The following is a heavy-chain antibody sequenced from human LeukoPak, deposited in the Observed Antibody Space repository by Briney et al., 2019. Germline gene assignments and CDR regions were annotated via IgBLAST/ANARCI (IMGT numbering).Heavy chain of an antibody. V-gene: IGHV3-23*01. J-gene: IGHJ4*02. CDR3: AKDKGIHGAEVFDY. CDR2: ISASGDGT. CDR1: GFTFSSYA. D-gene: IGHD5-18*01. Sequence: GGSLRLSCAASGFTFSSYAMSWVRQAPGKGLEWVSTISASGDGTYYANSVKGRFTISRDNSKNTLYLQVNSLRAEDTAVYYCAKDKGIHGAEVFDYWGQGTLVTVTS.